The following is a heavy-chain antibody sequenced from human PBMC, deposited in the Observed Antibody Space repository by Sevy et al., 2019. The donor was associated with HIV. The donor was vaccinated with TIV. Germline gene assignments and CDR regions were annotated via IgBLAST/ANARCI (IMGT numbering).Heavy chain of an antibody. CDR2: ISGSGAIT. V-gene: IGHV3-23*01. D-gene: IGHD3-22*01. Sequence: GGSLRLSCATSGFTSTPYAVAWVRQAPGKGLEWVAAISGSGAITYYADSRKARLIISRDRTNNTVYLQMKRLRAEDKALYYGAKDRYYFDSSGYYYHHDAFDVWGRGTMVTVSS. CDR3: AKDRYYFDSSGYYYHHDAFDV. CDR1: GFTSTPYA. J-gene: IGHJ3*01.